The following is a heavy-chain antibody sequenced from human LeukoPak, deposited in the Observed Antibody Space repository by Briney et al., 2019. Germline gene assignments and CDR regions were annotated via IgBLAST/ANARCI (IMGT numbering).Heavy chain of an antibody. D-gene: IGHD6-13*01. CDR3: ARRHSSSWYGIYAFDI. V-gene: IGHV1-2*02. CDR2: INPNSGGT. CDR1: GYTFTGYY. Sequence: ASVKVSCKASGYTFTGYYMHWVRQAPGQGLEWMGWINPNSGGTNYAQKFQGRVTMTRDTSISTAYMELSRLRSDDTAVYYCARRHSSSWYGIYAFDIWGQGTVVTVSS. J-gene: IGHJ3*02.